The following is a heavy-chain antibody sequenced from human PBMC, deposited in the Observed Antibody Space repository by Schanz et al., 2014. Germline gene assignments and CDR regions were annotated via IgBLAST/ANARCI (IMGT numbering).Heavy chain of an antibody. J-gene: IGHJ4*02. CDR1: GFTLRRYS. CDR2: IYSGGDT. D-gene: IGHD6-19*01. V-gene: IGHV3-66*01. Sequence: QLVESGGGLVKPGGSLRLSCATSGFTLRRYSMNWVRQAPGKGLVWVSLIYSGGDTNYAGSVKGRFTISRDGSKNTLYLQMNSLRAEDTAVYYCARKTDSSGTGDYWGQGTLVTVSS. CDR3: ARKTDSSGTGDY.